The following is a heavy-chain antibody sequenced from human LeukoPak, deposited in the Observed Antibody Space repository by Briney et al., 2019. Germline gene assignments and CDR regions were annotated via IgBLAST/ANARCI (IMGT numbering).Heavy chain of an antibody. D-gene: IGHD3-22*01. CDR2: INHSGST. CDR1: GGSFSGYY. J-gene: IGHJ4*02. CDR3: ARDPASSGPHAFDY. V-gene: IGHV4-34*01. Sequence: SETLSLTCAVYGGSFSGYYWSWIRQPPGKGLEWIGEINHSGSTNYNPSLKSRVTISVDTSKNQFSLKLSSVTAADTAVYYCARDPASSGPHAFDYWGQGTLVTVSS.